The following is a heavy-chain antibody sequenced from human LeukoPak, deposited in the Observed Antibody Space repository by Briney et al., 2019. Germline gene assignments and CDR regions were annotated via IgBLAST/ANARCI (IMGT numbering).Heavy chain of an antibody. Sequence: LSGGSLRLSCAASGFTFSSYAMTWVRQAPGKGLEWVSSIRGSGDSSYYADSVKGRFTISRDNSKNTLYLQMNSLRAEDTAVYYCAALILVIDWGQGTLVTVSS. CDR3: AALILVID. D-gene: IGHD2-21*01. CDR2: IRGSGDSS. V-gene: IGHV3-23*01. J-gene: IGHJ4*02. CDR1: GFTFSSYA.